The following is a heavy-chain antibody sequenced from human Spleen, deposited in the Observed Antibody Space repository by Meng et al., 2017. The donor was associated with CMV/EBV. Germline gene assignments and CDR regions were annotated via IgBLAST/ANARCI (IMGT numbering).Heavy chain of an antibody. D-gene: IGHD3-3*01. Sequence: GESLKISCAASGFTVSSNYMSWVRQAPGKGLEWVSVIYSCGSTYYADSVKGRFTISRDNSNNTLYLQMNSLRAEDTAVYYCAKGGVGRFYYGMDVWGQGTPVTVSS. CDR1: GFTVSSNY. CDR2: IYSCGST. V-gene: IGHV3-66*03. J-gene: IGHJ6*02. CDR3: AKGGVGRFYYGMDV.